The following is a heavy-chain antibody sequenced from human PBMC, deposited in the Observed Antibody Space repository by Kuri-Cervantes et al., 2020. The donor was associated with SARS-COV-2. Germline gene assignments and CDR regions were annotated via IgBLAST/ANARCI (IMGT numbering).Heavy chain of an antibody. CDR1: GGSISSSSYY. CDR3: ARGEGFLEWFPIDS. V-gene: IGHV4-39*01. CDR2: IYYSGST. Sequence: SETLSLTCTVSGGSISSSSYYWGWIRQPPGKGLEWIGSIYYSGSTYYNPSLKSRVTISVDTSKNQFSLKLSSVTAADTAVYYCARGEGFLEWFPIDSWGQGTLVTVSS. D-gene: IGHD3-3*01. J-gene: IGHJ4*02.